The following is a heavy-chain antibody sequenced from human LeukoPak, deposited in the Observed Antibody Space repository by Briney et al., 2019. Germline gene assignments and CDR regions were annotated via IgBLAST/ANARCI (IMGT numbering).Heavy chain of an antibody. V-gene: IGHV1-2*02. D-gene: IGHD2-8*02. CDR3: ARWAYWAYAFDI. CDR2: INPNSGGT. CDR1: GYTFIGYY. J-gene: IGHJ3*02. Sequence: ASVKVSCKASGYTFIGYYMHWVRQAPGQGLEWMGWINPNSGGTNYAQKFQGRVTMTRDRSISTAYMELSRLRSDDTAVYYCARWAYWAYAFDIWGQGTMVTVSS.